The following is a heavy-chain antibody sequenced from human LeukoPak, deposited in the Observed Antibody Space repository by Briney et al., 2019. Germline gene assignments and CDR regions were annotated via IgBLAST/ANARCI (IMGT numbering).Heavy chain of an antibody. V-gene: IGHV4-59*01. D-gene: IGHD3-10*01. CDR1: GGSISSYY. CDR3: ARLPHYYGSGSYYKKYYYYYGMDV. J-gene: IGHJ6*02. Sequence: SETLSLTCTVSGGSISSYYWSWIRQPPGKGLEWIGYIYYSGSTNYNPSLKSRVTISVDTSKNQFSLKLSSVTAADTAVYYCARLPHYYGSGSYYKKYYYYYGMDVWGQGTTVTVSS. CDR2: IYYSGST.